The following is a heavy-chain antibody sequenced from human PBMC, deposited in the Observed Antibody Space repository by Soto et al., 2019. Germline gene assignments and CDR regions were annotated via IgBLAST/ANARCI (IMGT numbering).Heavy chain of an antibody. CDR3: AKDLVSYGDHEDPLDTMDV. CDR2: ISYDGSNK. Sequence: QVQLVESGGGVVQPGRSLRLSCAVSGFTFSSYGMHWVRQAPDKGLEWVAVISYDGSNKYYADSVKGRFTISRDNSKNTLYLQMNSLRTEDTGVYYCAKDLVSYGDHEDPLDTMDVWGQGTTVTVSS. V-gene: IGHV3-30*18. D-gene: IGHD4-17*01. CDR1: GFTFSSYG. J-gene: IGHJ6*02.